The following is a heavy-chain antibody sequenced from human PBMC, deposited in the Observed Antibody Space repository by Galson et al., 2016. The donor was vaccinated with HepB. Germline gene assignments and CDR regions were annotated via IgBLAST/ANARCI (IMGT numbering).Heavy chain of an antibody. CDR1: GFTFSNYG. D-gene: IGHD5-12*01. J-gene: IGHJ6*02. CDR3: ARDRLGGRPTYYYYYDMDV. CDR2: IWSDGSIR. Sequence: SLRLSCAASGFTFSNYGMHWVRQAPGKGLEWVALIWSDGSIRHNADSVKGRFPISRDNSESAVYLQMNSLRVEDTAVYYCARDRLGGRPTYYYYYDMDVWGQGTTVTASS. V-gene: IGHV3-33*01.